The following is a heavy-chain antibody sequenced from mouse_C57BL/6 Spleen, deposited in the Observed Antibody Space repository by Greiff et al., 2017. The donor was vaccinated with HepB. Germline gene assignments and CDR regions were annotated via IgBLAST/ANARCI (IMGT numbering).Heavy chain of an antibody. CDR2: INPNNGGT. Sequence: EVQLQQSGPELVKPGASVKISCKASGYTFTDYYMNWVKQSHGKSLEWIGDINPNNGGTSYNQKFKGKATLTVDKSSSTAYMELRSLTSEDSAVYYCAGILVTYYAMDYWGQGTSVTVSS. V-gene: IGHV1-26*01. CDR1: GYTFTDYY. J-gene: IGHJ4*01. D-gene: IGHD5-2*01. CDR3: AGILVTYYAMDY.